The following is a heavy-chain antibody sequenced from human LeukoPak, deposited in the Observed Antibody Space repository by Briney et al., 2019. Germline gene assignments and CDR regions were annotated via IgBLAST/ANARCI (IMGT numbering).Heavy chain of an antibody. CDR3: ATADWESFYFDS. V-gene: IGHV4-31*03. J-gene: IGHJ4*02. CDR2: TSYSEGT. D-gene: IGHD1-26*01. CDR1: GGSISSGGYY. Sequence: SQTLSLTCTVSGGSISSGGYYCSWIRQHPGKGLEWIGFTSYSEGTYYNPSLMSRITISVDRSQNQFSLKMRDVTAADTAVYFCATADWESFYFDSWGQGALVAVSS.